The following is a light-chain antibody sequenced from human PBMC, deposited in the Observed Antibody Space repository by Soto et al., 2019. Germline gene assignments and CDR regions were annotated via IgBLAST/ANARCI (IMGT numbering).Light chain of an antibody. CDR3: QQYYSYPHT. CDR1: QGISSY. Sequence: AIRMTQSPSSLSASTGDRVTITCRASQGISSYLAWYQQKPGKAPKLLIYAASTLQSGVPSRFSGSGSGTDFTLTISCLQSEDFETYYCQQYYSYPHTFGQGPKLEIK. J-gene: IGKJ2*01. CDR2: AAS. V-gene: IGKV1-8*01.